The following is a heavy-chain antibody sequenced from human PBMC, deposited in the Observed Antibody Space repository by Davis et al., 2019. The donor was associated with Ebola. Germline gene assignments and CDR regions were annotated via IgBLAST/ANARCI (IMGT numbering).Heavy chain of an antibody. CDR2: IYHSGTT. J-gene: IGHJ4*02. CDR3: ARDPAGWPLDY. Sequence: SETLSLTCAVYGGSFSGYYWSWIRQPPGQGLEWIGEIYHSGTTNYNPSLKSRVTISVDKSKNQFSLKLSSVTAADTAVYYCARDPAGWPLDYWGQGTLVTVSS. CDR1: GGSFSGYY. V-gene: IGHV4-34*01. D-gene: IGHD1-1*01.